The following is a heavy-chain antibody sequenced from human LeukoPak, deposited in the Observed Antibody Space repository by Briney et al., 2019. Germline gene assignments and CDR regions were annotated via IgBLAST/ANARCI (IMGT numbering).Heavy chain of an antibody. CDR3: ARDQWQQVERRGTFDP. CDR2: VYYGRTT. CDR1: AASFISSSHH. V-gene: IGHV4-39*02. D-gene: IGHD6-13*01. J-gene: IGHJ5*02. Sequence: SETLSLTCTVSAASFISSSHHWGWIRQSPGKGLEWIGTVYYGRTTYYNPSLDGRVTISLDTSANHFSLQLNSVTSADTAVYYCARDQWQQVERRGTFDPWGQGTLVTVSS.